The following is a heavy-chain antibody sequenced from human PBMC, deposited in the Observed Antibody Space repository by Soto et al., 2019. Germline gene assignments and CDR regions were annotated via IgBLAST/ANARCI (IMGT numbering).Heavy chain of an antibody. V-gene: IGHV1-46*03. J-gene: IGHJ4*02. CDR1: GYTFTSYY. CDR3: VRDVRGPGGR. D-gene: IGHD2-15*01. Sequence: QVQLVQSGAEMKKPGASVKVSCKASGYTFTSYYMHWVRQAPGQGLQWMGIINPSEGSTTYAQKFQGRVTMTRDTSTTTVYMELSSLRSEDTAVYYCVRDVRGPGGRWGQGTLVTVSS. CDR2: INPSEGST.